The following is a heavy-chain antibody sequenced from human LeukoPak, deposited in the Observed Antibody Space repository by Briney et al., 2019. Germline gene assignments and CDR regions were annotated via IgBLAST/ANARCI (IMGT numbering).Heavy chain of an antibody. V-gene: IGHV4-59*08. CDR3: ARGNYLTYDF. Sequence: SETLSLTCTVAGGSIRNNYWSWIRQPPGKELEWIGYVYHSGTTTYNPSLKSRVTISVDTSKNQFSLNLTSVTAADTAMYYCARGNYLTYDFWGQGTLVSVSS. CDR2: VYHSGTT. CDR1: GGSIRNNY. J-gene: IGHJ4*02. D-gene: IGHD1-7*01.